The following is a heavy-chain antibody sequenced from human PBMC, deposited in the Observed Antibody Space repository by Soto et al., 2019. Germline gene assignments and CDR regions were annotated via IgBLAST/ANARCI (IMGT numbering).Heavy chain of an antibody. D-gene: IGHD4-17*01. J-gene: IGHJ6*02. Sequence: QVQLKQSGAEVKKPGASVKVSCKASGYTFTGHYIHWVRQPPGQGLEWIGWINPNSGGTTLAQKFDGWVTITRDTSARTDYMEVIRVRADDTAMYYCARGGDACVSRSLWGGDKDYGVDFWGQGTAVTVPS. CDR3: ARGGDACVSRSLWGGDKDYGVDF. V-gene: IGHV1-2*04. CDR2: INPNSGGT. CDR1: GYTFTGHY.